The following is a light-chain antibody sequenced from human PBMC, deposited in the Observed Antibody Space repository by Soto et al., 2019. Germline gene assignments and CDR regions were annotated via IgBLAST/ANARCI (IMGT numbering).Light chain of an antibody. Sequence: EIVLTQSPCTRSLSPGERVTLSCRASQSISGSYLAWYQQKRGQAPRLLVYGATTRATGIPDRFSGSGSGSDFTLIISRLEPEDFAVYFCQQYGVSPQSFGPGTKVDIK. CDR2: GAT. J-gene: IGKJ3*01. CDR3: QQYGVSPQS. CDR1: QSISGSY. V-gene: IGKV3-20*01.